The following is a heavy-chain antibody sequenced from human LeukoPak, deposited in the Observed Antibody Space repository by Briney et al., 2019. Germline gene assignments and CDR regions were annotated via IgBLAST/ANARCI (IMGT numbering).Heavy chain of an antibody. CDR2: INHSGST. Sequence: KPPETLSLTCAVYGGSFSGYYWSWIRQPPGKGLEWIGEINHSGSTNYNPSLKSRVTISVDTSKNQFSLKLSSVTAADTAVYYCARVFEYSSYYDSSGYYSYNWFDPWGQGTLVTVSS. D-gene: IGHD3-22*01. CDR1: GGSFSGYY. CDR3: ARVFEYSSYYDSSGYYSYNWFDP. J-gene: IGHJ5*02. V-gene: IGHV4-34*01.